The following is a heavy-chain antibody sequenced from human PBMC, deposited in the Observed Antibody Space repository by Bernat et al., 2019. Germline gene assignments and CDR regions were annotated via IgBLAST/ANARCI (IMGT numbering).Heavy chain of an antibody. CDR2: LLSDGSDE. J-gene: IGHJ6*03. V-gene: IGHV3-33*01. CDR1: GFTFGSYG. Sequence: QVQLVESGGAVVQPVRSLRLSCAASGFTFGSYGMHWVRQAPGKGLEWVALLLSDGSDEYYADSVKGRFTISRDISKNALYLQMNRLRVEDTAVYFCARAGFGTVSYFYYYMDVWGKGTTVAVSS. D-gene: IGHD1-1*01. CDR3: ARAGFGTVSYFYYYMDV.